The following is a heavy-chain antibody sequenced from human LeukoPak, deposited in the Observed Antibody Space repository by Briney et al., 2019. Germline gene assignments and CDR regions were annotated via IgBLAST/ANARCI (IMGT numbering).Heavy chain of an antibody. D-gene: IGHD1-26*01. CDR2: IKEDGSET. CDR1: AFAFSSNW. CDR3: ARDLHPRYYLPDY. Sequence: PGGSLRLSCVASAFAFSSNWMSWVRQAPGKGLDWVASIKEDGSETYYVDSVKGRFTISRDNAKNSLYLQMNSLRAEDTAVCYCARDLHPRYYLPDYWGQGTLVTVSS. V-gene: IGHV3-7*04. J-gene: IGHJ4*02.